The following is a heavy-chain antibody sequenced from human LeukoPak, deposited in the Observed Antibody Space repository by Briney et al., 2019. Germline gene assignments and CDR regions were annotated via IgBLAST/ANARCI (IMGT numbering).Heavy chain of an antibody. CDR3: ARGEGAYCGGDCYSDY. CDR2: VIAIFGTA. D-gene: IGHD2-21*01. V-gene: IGHV1-69*01. J-gene: IGHJ4*02. CDR1: GGTFTSYA. Sequence: SVKVSCKASGGTFTSYAISWVRQAPGQGLEWMGGVIAIFGTANYAQKFQGRVTITADESTSTAYMELSSLRSEDTAVYYCARGEGAYCGGDCYSDYWGQGTLVTVSS.